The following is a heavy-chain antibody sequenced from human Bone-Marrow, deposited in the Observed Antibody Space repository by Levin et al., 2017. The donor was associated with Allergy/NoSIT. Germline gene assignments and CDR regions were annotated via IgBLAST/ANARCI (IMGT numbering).Heavy chain of an antibody. V-gene: IGHV3-13*01. J-gene: IGHJ6*01. D-gene: IGHD6-19*01. Sequence: GGSLRLSCAASGFTFSSYDFHWVRQAAGKGLEWVSTILSTGDTYYADSVKGRFTVSREDAKNSLYLEVNSLRPGDSAVYFCTRAGPYTSGWHLYYYYNMDVWGQGATVTVSS. CDR2: ILSTGDT. CDR1: GFTFSSYD. CDR3: TRAGPYTSGWHLYYYYNMDV.